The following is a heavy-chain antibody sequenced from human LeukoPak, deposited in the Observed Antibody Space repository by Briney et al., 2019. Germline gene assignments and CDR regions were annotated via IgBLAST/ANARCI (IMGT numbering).Heavy chain of an antibody. D-gene: IGHD3-10*01. CDR1: GFTFSYYY. CDR2: ISSSGSTI. Sequence: GGSLRLSCAASGFTFSYYYMSWIRQAPGKGLEWVSYISSSGSTIYYADSVKGRFTISRDNAKNSLYLQMNSLRAEDTAVYYCARSGNTGRNWYFDLWGRGTLVTVSS. CDR3: ARSGNTGRNWYFDL. J-gene: IGHJ2*01. V-gene: IGHV3-11*04.